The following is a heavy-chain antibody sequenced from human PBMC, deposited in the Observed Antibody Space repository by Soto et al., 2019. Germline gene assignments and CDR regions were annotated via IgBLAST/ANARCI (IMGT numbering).Heavy chain of an antibody. J-gene: IGHJ5*02. CDR3: ARDRRRDDSSGYPTGNWFDP. CDR1: GGTFSSYA. Sequence: QVRLVQSGAEVKKPGSSVKVSCKASGGTFSSYAISWVRQAPGQGLEWMGGIIPIFGTANYAQKFQGRVTITADESTSTAYMELSSLRSEDTAVYYCARDRRRDDSSGYPTGNWFDPWGQGTLVTVSS. D-gene: IGHD3-22*01. CDR2: IIPIFGTA. V-gene: IGHV1-69*01.